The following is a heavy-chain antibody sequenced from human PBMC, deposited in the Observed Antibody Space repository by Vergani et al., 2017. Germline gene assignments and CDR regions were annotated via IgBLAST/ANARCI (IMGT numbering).Heavy chain of an antibody. V-gene: IGHV3-30*03. CDR3: ATKSCGTPGCQIGYFRE. J-gene: IGHJ1*01. CDR1: GFTSSYYG. CDR2: ISYDGTQK. D-gene: IGHD1-1*01. Sequence: QVHLVESGGGVVKPGRSLRLSCVVSGFTSSYYGMHWVRQAPGKGLEWVAVISYDGTQKYYADSVKGRFTISRDNSKSTLYLRMNSLRTEDTAVYYCATKSCGTPGCQIGYFREWGQGTLVTVSS.